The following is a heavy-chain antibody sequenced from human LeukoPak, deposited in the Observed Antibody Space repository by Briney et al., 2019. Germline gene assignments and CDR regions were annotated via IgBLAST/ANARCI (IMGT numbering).Heavy chain of an antibody. CDR3: ARGGSSSWDAFDI. CDR2: IYHSGST. V-gene: IGHV4-30-2*01. J-gene: IGHJ3*02. Sequence: PSETLSLTCAVSGGSISSGGYSWSWIRQPPGEGLEWIGYIYHSGSTYYNPSLKSRVTISVDRSKNQFSLKLSSVTAADTAVYYCARGGSSSWDAFDIWGQGTMVTVSS. D-gene: IGHD6-13*01. CDR1: GGSISSGGYS.